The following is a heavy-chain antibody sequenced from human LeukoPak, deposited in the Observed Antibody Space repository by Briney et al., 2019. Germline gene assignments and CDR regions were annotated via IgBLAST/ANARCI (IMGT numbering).Heavy chain of an antibody. V-gene: IGHV1-46*01. CDR1: GYTFTSYY. D-gene: IGHD2-8*01. CDR2: INPSGGST. CDR3: ARERTNSALKRGWFDP. J-gene: IGHJ5*02. Sequence: ASVKVSCKASGYTFTSYYMHWVRQAPGQGLEWMGIINPSGGSTSYAQKFQGRVTMTRDMFTSTVYMELSSLRSEDTAVYYCARERTNSALKRGWFDPWGQGTLVTVSS.